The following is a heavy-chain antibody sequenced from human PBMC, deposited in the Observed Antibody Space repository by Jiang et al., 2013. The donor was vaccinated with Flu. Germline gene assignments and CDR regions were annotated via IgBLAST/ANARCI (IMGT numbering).Heavy chain of an antibody. Sequence: VQLVESGGALVKPGGSLRLSCALSGITFNEAWMNWVRQAPGKGLEWVGRIKSKADGGTIDYAAPVKGRFTISTDDSTNTLYLHMNSLRTEDTAIYYCAIPPDPWGQGTLVTVAS. J-gene: IGHJ5*02. V-gene: IGHV3-15*02. CDR1: GITFNEAW. CDR3: AIPPDP. CDR2: IKSKADGGTI.